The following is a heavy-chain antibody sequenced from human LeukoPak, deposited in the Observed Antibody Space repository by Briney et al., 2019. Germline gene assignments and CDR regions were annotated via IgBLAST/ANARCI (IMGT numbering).Heavy chain of an antibody. J-gene: IGHJ4*02. Sequence: GSLRLSCAASGFNFSSYEMNWVRQAPGKGLEWVSYISNSGHIIYYADSVKGRFTISRDNAKNSLYLQMNSLRAEDTAVYYCASGTQSDYWGQGTLVTVSS. V-gene: IGHV3-48*03. CDR2: ISNSGHII. CDR1: GFNFSSYE. CDR3: ASGTQSDY. D-gene: IGHD1-14*01.